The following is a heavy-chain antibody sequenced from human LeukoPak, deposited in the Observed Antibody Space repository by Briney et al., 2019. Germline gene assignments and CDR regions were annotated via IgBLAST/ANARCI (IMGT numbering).Heavy chain of an antibody. D-gene: IGHD3-10*01. J-gene: IGHJ3*02. Sequence: GGSLRLSCAASGFTFSSYGVHWVRQAPGKGLEWVGFIRYDGSNKYYADSVKGRFTISRDNSKNTLYLQMNSLRAEDTAVYYCAKVAREFMGAFDIWGQGTMVTVSS. CDR3: AKVAREFMGAFDI. CDR1: GFTFSSYG. V-gene: IGHV3-30*02. CDR2: IRYDGSNK.